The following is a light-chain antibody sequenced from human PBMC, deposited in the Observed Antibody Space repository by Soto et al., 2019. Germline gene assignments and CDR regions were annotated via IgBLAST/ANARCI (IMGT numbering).Light chain of an antibody. CDR3: QQSYGTPRT. CDR1: QSISSY. Sequence: DIQMTQSPSSLSASAGDRVTITCRASQSISSYLNWYQQKPGKAPKLLIYAASSVQSGVPPRFSGSGSGTDFTLTINSLQPEDFATYYCQQSYGTPRTFGQGTKVEI. V-gene: IGKV1-39*01. J-gene: IGKJ1*01. CDR2: AAS.